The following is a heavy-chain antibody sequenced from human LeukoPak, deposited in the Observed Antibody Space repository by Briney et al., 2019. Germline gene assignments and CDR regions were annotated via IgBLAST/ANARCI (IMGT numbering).Heavy chain of an antibody. V-gene: IGHV3-23*01. CDR3: AKNTMSTVSLYYYYGMDV. CDR2: ISGSGGST. D-gene: IGHD4-17*01. CDR1: GFTFSSYA. J-gene: IGHJ6*02. Sequence: PGGSLRLSCAASGFTFSSYAMRWVRQAPGKGVEWVSAISGSGGSTYYADSVKGRFTNSRDNSKNTLYLQMNSLRAEDTAVYYCAKNTMSTVSLYYYYGMDVWGQGTTVTVSS.